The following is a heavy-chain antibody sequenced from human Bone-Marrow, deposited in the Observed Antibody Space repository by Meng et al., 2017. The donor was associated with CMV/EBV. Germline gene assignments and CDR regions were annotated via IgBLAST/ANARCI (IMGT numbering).Heavy chain of an antibody. CDR3: ARWGKRLRYCSSTSCYLSWFDP. D-gene: IGHD2-2*01. Sequence: GYYWSWIRQPPGKGLEWIGEINHSGSTNYNPSLKSRVTISVDTSKNQFSLKLSSVTAADTAVYYCARWGKRLRYCSSTSCYLSWFDPWGQGTLVTVSS. J-gene: IGHJ5*02. CDR1: GYY. CDR2: INHSGST. V-gene: IGHV4-34*01.